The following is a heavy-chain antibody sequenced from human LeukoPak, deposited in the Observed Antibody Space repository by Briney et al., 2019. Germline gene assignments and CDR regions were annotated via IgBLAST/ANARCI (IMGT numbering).Heavy chain of an antibody. V-gene: IGHV1-69*06. CDR1: GGTFSSYA. J-gene: IGHJ4*02. Sequence: SVKVSCKASGGTFSSYAISWVRQAPGQGLEWMGGIIPIFGTANYAQKFQGRVTITADKSTSTAYMELSSLRSEDTAVYYCARDAAYYYDSSGSSPFDYWGQGTLVTVSS. CDR3: ARDAAYYYDSSGSSPFDY. D-gene: IGHD3-22*01. CDR2: IIPIFGTA.